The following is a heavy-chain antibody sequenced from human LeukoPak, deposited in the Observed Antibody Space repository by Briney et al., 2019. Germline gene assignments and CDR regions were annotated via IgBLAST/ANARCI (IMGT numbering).Heavy chain of an antibody. V-gene: IGHV5-51*01. D-gene: IGHD1-26*01. Sequence: RGESLKISCEVSGHRFTNHWIGWVRQMPGKGLEWIGIINLGDSDTKYSPSFQGQATISLDKSISTAYLQWRSLKASDTAMYYCARRPYSGSPNWFDPWGQGTLVTVSS. CDR2: INLGDSDT. CDR3: ARRPYSGSPNWFDP. CDR1: GHRFTNHW. J-gene: IGHJ5*02.